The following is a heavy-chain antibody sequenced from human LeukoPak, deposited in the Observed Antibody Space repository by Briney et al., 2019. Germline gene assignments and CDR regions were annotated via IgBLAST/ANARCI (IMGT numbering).Heavy chain of an antibody. Sequence: PGGSLRLSCAASGFTFSSYWMSWVRQAPGKGLEWVSAISGSGGSTYYADSVKGRFTISRDNSKNTLYLQMNSLRAEDTAVYYCAKTKPGYYDFWSGYGYWGQGTLVTVSS. CDR1: GFTFSSYW. V-gene: IGHV3-23*01. CDR2: ISGSGGST. CDR3: AKTKPGYYDFWSGYGY. J-gene: IGHJ4*02. D-gene: IGHD3-3*01.